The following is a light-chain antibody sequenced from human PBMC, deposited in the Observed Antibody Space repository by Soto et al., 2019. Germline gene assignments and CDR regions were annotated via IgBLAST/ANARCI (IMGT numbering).Light chain of an antibody. CDR2: GAS. CDR3: HQYAASPQT. J-gene: IGKJ1*01. Sequence: EIVLTQSPGTLSLSPGERATLSCRASQSVAKNYLAWYQQEAGQAPRLLIYGASNRATGIPDRFSGSGSGTDFTLTISRLEPEDFAVYYCHQYAASPQTFGQGTKVEIK. CDR1: QSVAKNY. V-gene: IGKV3-20*01.